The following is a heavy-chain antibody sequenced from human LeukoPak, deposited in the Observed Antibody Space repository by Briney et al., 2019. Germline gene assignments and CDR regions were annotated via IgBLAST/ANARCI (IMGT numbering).Heavy chain of an antibody. CDR3: AKDYYYDSSGYPHDAFDI. D-gene: IGHD3-22*01. V-gene: IGHV3-9*01. CDR2: ISWNSGSI. J-gene: IGHJ3*02. CDR1: GFTFDDYA. Sequence: PGRSLRLSCAASGFTFDDYAMHWVRQAPGKGLEWVSGISWNSGSIGYADSVKGRFTISRDNAKNSLYLQMNSLRAEDTALYYCAKDYYYDSSGYPHDAFDIWGQGTMVTVSS.